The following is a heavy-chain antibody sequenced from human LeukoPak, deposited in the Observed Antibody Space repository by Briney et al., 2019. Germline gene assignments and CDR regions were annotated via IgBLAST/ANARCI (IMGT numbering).Heavy chain of an antibody. CDR1: GFTFNRNA. Sequence: GGSLRLSCAASGFTFNRNAISWVRQAPGKGLEWVSTIGGSGDKTFYADSVKGRFTISRDNSKNTLYLQMNSLRAEDTAVYYCAKDDYTTVTSLGYWGQGTLVTVSS. D-gene: IGHD4-17*01. CDR3: AKDDYTTVTSLGY. V-gene: IGHV3-23*01. J-gene: IGHJ4*02. CDR2: IGGSGDKT.